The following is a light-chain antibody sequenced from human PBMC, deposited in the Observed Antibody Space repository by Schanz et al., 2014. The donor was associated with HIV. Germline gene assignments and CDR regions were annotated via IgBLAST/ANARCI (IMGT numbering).Light chain of an antibody. V-gene: IGKV1-5*03. CDR1: QSISGR. J-gene: IGKJ2*01. Sequence: DIQMTQSPSTLSASVGDRITITCRASQSISGRLAWYQQKPGEALNLLISEASTLEFGVPPRFSGSGSGTEFTLTISSLQSEDFAVYYGQQSNKWPYPFGQGTKLDIK. CDR3: QQSNKWPYP. CDR2: EAS.